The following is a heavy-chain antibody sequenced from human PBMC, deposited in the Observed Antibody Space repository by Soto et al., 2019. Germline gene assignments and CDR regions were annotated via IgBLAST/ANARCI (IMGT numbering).Heavy chain of an antibody. CDR2: IYYSGSP. CDR3: ARSLYSGGWVKTFDI. D-gene: IGHD6-19*01. J-gene: IGHJ3*02. V-gene: IGHV4-59*01. CDR1: GGSISNYF. Sequence: PSETLSLTGTVSGGSISNYFWNWIREPPGKGLEWIGSIYYSGSPNYNPSLKSRVTISVDTSRSQFSLNLNSVTAADTAVYYCARSLYSGGWVKTFDIWGQGTMVTVSS.